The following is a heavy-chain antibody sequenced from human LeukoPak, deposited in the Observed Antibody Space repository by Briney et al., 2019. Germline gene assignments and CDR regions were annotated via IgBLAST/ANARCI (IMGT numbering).Heavy chain of an antibody. J-gene: IGHJ5*01. CDR1: GYTLSELS. D-gene: IGHD6-25*01. V-gene: IGHV1-24*01. CDR2: LDPEDGET. CDR3: ATDRSYGYYWFES. Sequence: ASVKVSCKVSGYTLSELSVNWVRQAPGRGLEWMGGLDPEDGETIYSQKFQGRVTMTEDTSTNTAYMELSNLRSEDTAVYYCATDRSYGYYWFESWGQGTLVTVSS.